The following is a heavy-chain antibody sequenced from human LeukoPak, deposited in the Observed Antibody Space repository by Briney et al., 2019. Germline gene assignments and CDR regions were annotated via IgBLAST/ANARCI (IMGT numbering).Heavy chain of an antibody. CDR1: GFTFSSYS. CDR2: ISSSSSYI. Sequence: GGSLRLSCAASGFTFSSYSMNGVRQAPGKGLEWVSSISSSSSYIYYADSVRGRFTISRDNAKHSLYLQMNSLRAEDTAVYYCARGYSSSWDQRSHYYFDYWGQGTLVTVSS. D-gene: IGHD6-13*01. CDR3: ARGYSSSWDQRSHYYFDY. J-gene: IGHJ4*02. V-gene: IGHV3-21*01.